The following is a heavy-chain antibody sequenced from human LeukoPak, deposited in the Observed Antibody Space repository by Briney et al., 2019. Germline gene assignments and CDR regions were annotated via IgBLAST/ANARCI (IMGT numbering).Heavy chain of an antibody. J-gene: IGHJ4*02. CDR3: ARDTKAHYYDSSGYRTWYFDY. CDR2: IYTSGST. Sequence: PSETLSLTCTVSGGSFSSYYWSWIRQPAGKGLEWIGRIYTSGSTNYNPSLKSRVTMSVDTSKNQFSLKLSSVTAADTAVYYCARDTKAHYYDSSGYRTWYFDYWGQGTLVTVSS. CDR1: GGSFSSYY. D-gene: IGHD3-22*01. V-gene: IGHV4-4*07.